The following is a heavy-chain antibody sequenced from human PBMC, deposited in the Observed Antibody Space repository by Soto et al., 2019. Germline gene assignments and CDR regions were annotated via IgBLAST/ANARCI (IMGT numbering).Heavy chain of an antibody. CDR3: AKAFGYSSSYNWFDP. D-gene: IGHD6-13*01. J-gene: IGHJ5*02. CDR1: GFTFTNYA. Sequence: GGSLRLSCAASGFTFTNYALSWVRQAPGKGLEWVSAISGSGGSTYYADSVKGRFTISRDNSKNTLYLQMNSLRAEDTAVYYCAKAFGYSSSYNWFDPWGQGTLVTVSS. CDR2: ISGSGGST. V-gene: IGHV3-23*01.